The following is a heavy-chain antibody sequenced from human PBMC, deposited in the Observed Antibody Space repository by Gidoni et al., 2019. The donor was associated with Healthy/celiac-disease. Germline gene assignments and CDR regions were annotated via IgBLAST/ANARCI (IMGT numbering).Heavy chain of an antibody. CDR3: VRDEDGCWGY. J-gene: IGHJ4*02. D-gene: IGHD2-15*01. CDR1: GGSFNGYF. V-gene: IGHV4-34*02. CDR2: VNHSGTT. Sequence: QVQLQQCGAGLWKPSETLSLTRAVYGGSFNGYFWTWIRQPPGKGLEWIGEVNHSGTTNYNPSLRSRVTISVDTSKNQFSLKLTSVTAADTAVYYCVRDEDGCWGYWGQGTLVTVSS.